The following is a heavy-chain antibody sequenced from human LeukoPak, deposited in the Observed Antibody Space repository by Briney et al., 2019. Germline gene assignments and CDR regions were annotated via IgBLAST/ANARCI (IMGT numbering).Heavy chain of an antibody. Sequence: GASVKVSCKASGYTFTSYYMHWVRQAPGQGLEWMGIINPSGGSTSYAQKFQGRVTMTRDMSTSTVYMELSSLRSEDTAVYYCARDGGKYDFWSGYYIYYYYMDVWGKGTTVTVSS. D-gene: IGHD3-3*01. V-gene: IGHV1-46*01. J-gene: IGHJ6*03. CDR1: GYTFTSYY. CDR2: INPSGGST. CDR3: ARDGGKYDFWSGYYIYYYYMDV.